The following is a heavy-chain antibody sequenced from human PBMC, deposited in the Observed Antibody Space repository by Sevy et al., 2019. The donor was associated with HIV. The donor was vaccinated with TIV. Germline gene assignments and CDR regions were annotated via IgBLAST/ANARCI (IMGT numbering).Heavy chain of an antibody. CDR1: GFTVSNAW. CDR2: IKSKTDGGTT. J-gene: IGHJ4*02. CDR3: SLGGLYCSGGSCYSEGFDS. Sequence: GGSLRLSCAAFGFTVSNAWMSWVRQAPGKGLQWIGRIKSKTDGGTTDYLTPVKGRLTISRDDSKNTLYLQMNSLKTADTAVYYCSLGGLYCSGGSCYSEGFDSWGQGILVTVSS. D-gene: IGHD2-15*01. V-gene: IGHV3-15*01.